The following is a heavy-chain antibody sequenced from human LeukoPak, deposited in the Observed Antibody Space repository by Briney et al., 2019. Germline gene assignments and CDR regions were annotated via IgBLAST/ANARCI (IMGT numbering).Heavy chain of an antibody. Sequence: SETLSLTCTVSGGSISSGGYYWSWTRQPPGKGLEWIGYIYHSGSTYYNPSLKSRVTISVDRSKNQFSLKLSSVTAADTAVYYCARARAYYDFWSGYSGSYYMDVWGKGTTVTVSS. V-gene: IGHV4-30-2*01. CDR2: IYHSGST. J-gene: IGHJ6*03. D-gene: IGHD3-3*01. CDR1: GGSISSGGYY. CDR3: ARARAYYDFWSGYSGSYYMDV.